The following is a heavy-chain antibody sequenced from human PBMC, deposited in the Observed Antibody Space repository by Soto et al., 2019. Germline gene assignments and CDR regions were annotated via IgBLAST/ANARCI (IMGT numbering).Heavy chain of an antibody. Sequence: ASVKVSCKASGYTFTSYDINWVRQATGQGLEWMGWMNPNSGNTGYAQKFQGRVTMTRNTSISTAYMEMSSLRSEDTAVYYCAKGHRIAAAGTVVGYWGQGTLVTVSS. J-gene: IGHJ4*02. V-gene: IGHV1-8*01. D-gene: IGHD6-13*01. CDR3: AKGHRIAAAGTVVGY. CDR2: MNPNSGNT. CDR1: GYTFTSYD.